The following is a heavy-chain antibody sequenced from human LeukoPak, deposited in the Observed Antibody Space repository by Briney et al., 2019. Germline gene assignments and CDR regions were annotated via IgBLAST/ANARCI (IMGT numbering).Heavy chain of an antibody. CDR3: ADTFARLAGRMNWFDP. Sequence: GGSLRLSCAASGFTFSDFAMSWVRQAPGKGLEWVSGISASGGGTYYADSVKGRFTISRGNSKNTLSLQMNSLRTEDMAVYYCADTFARLAGRMNWFDPWGQGTLVTVSS. CDR2: ISASGGGT. J-gene: IGHJ5*02. V-gene: IGHV3-23*01. CDR1: GFTFSDFA.